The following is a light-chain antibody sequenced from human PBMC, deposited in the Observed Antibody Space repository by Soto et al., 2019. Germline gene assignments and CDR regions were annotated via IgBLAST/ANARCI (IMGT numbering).Light chain of an antibody. CDR3: QQYNNWPYT. V-gene: IGKV3-15*01. Sequence: EIVMTQSPATLSVSPGESATLSCRASLPVSSNLAWYRQIPGQAPTLLIYRVSTRATDIPARFSGSGSGTEFTLTISSLQSEDFAVYYCQQYNNWPYTFDPGTKLEIK. CDR1: LPVSSN. J-gene: IGKJ2*01. CDR2: RVS.